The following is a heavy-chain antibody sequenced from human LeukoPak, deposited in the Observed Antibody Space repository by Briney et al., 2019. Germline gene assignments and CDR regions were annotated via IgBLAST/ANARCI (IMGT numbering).Heavy chain of an antibody. CDR1: GFTFSDHN. Sequence: GGSLRLSCAASGFTFSDHNMNWVRQAPGKGLEWVSYITDSGNTIHYADSVKGRFTISRDNAKNSLYLQMNSLRAEDTAVYYCARSIGLTGGGVDVWGQGTTVTVSS. CDR2: ITDSGNTI. CDR3: ARSIGLTGGGVDV. J-gene: IGHJ6*02. D-gene: IGHD3-9*01. V-gene: IGHV3-11*01.